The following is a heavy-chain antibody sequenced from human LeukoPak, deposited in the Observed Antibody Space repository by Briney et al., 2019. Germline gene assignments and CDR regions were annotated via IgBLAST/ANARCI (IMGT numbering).Heavy chain of an antibody. CDR2: ISGSGGST. J-gene: IGHJ4*02. Sequence: GGSLRLSCAASRFTFSSYAMSWVRQAPGKGLEWVSAISGSGGSTYYADSVKGRFTISRDNSKNTLYLQMNSLRAEDTAVYYCAKVGSGWYGIDYWGQGTLVTVSS. V-gene: IGHV3-23*01. CDR3: AKVGSGWYGIDY. D-gene: IGHD6-19*01. CDR1: RFTFSSYA.